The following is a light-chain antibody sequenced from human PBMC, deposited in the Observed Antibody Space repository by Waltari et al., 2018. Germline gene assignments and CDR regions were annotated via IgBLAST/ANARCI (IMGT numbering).Light chain of an antibody. CDR2: ETS. J-gene: IGKJ1*01. CDR1: QGVSSK. V-gene: IGKV3-15*01. Sequence: EIVMTQSPATLSVSPGERATLSCRASQGVSSKLAWYQQEPGQPPRLLLYETSVRAAGIPARFSGSGSGTEFTLTISSLQSDDFAVYYCQQYNNWPPWTFGQGTKVEIK. CDR3: QQYNNWPPWT.